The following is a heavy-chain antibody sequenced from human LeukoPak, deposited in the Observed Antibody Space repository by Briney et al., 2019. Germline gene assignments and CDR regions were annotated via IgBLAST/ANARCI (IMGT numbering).Heavy chain of an antibody. Sequence: PGGSVRLSCAASGFTFSSYSMNWVRQAPGKGLEWVSSISSSSSYIYYADSVRGRFTISRDNAKNSLYLQMNSLRAEDTALYYCASVDYYGSGNYYNDVDYWGQGTLVTVSS. J-gene: IGHJ4*02. CDR2: ISSSSSYI. V-gene: IGHV3-21*01. CDR1: GFTFSSYS. D-gene: IGHD3-10*01. CDR3: ASVDYYGSGNYYNDVDY.